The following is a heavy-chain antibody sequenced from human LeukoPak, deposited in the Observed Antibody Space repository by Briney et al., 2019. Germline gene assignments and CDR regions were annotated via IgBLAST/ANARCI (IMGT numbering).Heavy chain of an antibody. CDR3: AKDSVPRIQLWPNNFPYGMDV. V-gene: IGHV3-43D*03. Sequence: GGSLRLSCAASGFTLDDYAMHWVRQAPGKGLEWVSLISWDGGSTYYADSVKGRFTISRDNSKNSLYLQMNSLRAEDTALYYCAKDSVPRIQLWPNNFPYGMDVWGQGTTVTVSS. CDR2: ISWDGGST. J-gene: IGHJ6*02. D-gene: IGHD5-18*01. CDR1: GFTLDDYA.